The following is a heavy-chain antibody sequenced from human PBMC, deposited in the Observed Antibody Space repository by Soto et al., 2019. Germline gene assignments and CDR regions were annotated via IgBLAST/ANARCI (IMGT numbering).Heavy chain of an antibody. CDR2: IYPGDSDT. CDR1: GYSFTSYW. Sequence: PGESLKISCKGSGYSFTSYWIGWVRQMPGKGLEWMGIIYPGDSDTRYSPSFQGQVTISADKSISTAYLQWSSLKASDTAMYYCARLRFLEWLLYTGFDYWGQGTLVTVSS. J-gene: IGHJ4*02. CDR3: ARLRFLEWLLYTGFDY. V-gene: IGHV5-51*01. D-gene: IGHD3-3*01.